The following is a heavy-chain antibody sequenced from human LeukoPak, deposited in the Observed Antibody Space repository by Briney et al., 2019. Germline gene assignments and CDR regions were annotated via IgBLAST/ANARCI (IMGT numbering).Heavy chain of an antibody. Sequence: GESLKISCKGSGYSFTSYWIGWVRQMPGKGLEWMGIIYPGDSDTRYSPSFQGQVTISADKSISTAYLQWSSLKASDTAMYYCATQTILTGSSGAFDVWGQGTMVTVSS. D-gene: IGHD3-9*01. V-gene: IGHV5-51*01. CDR3: ATQTILTGSSGAFDV. J-gene: IGHJ3*01. CDR2: IYPGDSDT. CDR1: GYSFTSYW.